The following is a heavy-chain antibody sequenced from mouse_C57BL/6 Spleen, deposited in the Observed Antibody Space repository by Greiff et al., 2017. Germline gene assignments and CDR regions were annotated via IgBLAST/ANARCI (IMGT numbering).Heavy chain of an antibody. CDR1: GFNIKDYY. Sequence: VQLQQSGAELVKPGASVKLSCTASGFNIKDYYMHWVKQRTEQGLEWIGRIDPEDGETKYAPKFKGKATITAATSSNAAYLQLSSLTSEDSAFYYCARGQWGGLLDYWGQGTTLTVSS. V-gene: IGHV14-2*01. J-gene: IGHJ2*01. CDR2: IDPEDGET. CDR3: ARGQWGGLLDY. D-gene: IGHD6-1*01.